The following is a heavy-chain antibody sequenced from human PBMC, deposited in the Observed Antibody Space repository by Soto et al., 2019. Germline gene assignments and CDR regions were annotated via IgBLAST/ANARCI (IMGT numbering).Heavy chain of an antibody. D-gene: IGHD3-10*01. CDR2: ISSSSSTI. Sequence: EVQLVESGGGLVQPGGSLRLSCEASGFTFNSSSMNWVRQAPGKGLEWVSYISSSSSTIYYADSVKGRFTISRDNAKNSLYLQMNSLRDEDTAVYYCARAGYYGSGILLWGQGTLVTVSS. CDR1: GFTFNSSS. V-gene: IGHV3-48*02. CDR3: ARAGYYGSGILL. J-gene: IGHJ4*02.